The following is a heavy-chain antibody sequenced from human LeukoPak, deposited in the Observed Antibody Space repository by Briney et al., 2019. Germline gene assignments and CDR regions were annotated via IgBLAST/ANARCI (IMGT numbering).Heavy chain of an antibody. D-gene: IGHD3-22*01. CDR1: GFTVSSNY. Sequence: GGSLRLSCAASGFTVSSNYMSWVRQAPGKGLEWVSVIYSGGSTYYADSVKGRFTIFRDNSKNTLYLQMNSLRAEDTAVYYCARAVLYYDSSGYYYDPGYFDYWGQGTLVTVSS. CDR2: IYSGGST. CDR3: ARAVLYYDSSGYYYDPGYFDY. V-gene: IGHV3-53*01. J-gene: IGHJ4*02.